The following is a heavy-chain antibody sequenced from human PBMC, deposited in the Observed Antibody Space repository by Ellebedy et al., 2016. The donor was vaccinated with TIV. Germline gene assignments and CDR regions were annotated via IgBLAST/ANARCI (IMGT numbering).Heavy chain of an antibody. CDR2: IYYTGST. V-gene: IGHV4-39*01. CDR1: GDSISRSSSC. D-gene: IGHD3-10*01. J-gene: IGHJ5*02. CDR3: ARWFGELLYVRWFDP. Sequence: SETLSLTCTVSGDSISRSSSCWGWIRQPPGKGLEWIGSIYYTGSTDYNPSLKSRVAISADTSKNQFSLRLSSVTAADTAVYYCARWFGELLYVRWFDPWGQGTLVTVSS.